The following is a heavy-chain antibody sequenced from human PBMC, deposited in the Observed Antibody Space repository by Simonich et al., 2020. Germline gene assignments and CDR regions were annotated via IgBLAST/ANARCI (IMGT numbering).Heavy chain of an antibody. Sequence: QLQLQESGPGLVKPSETLSLTCTVSCGSISSSSYYWGWIRQPPGKGLEWIGSIYYSGSPYNNPSLKSRVTISVDTSKNQFSLKLSSVTAADTAVYYCARHAGFAFDIWGQGTMVTVSS. V-gene: IGHV4-39*01. J-gene: IGHJ3*02. CDR1: CGSISSSSYY. CDR3: ARHAGFAFDI. D-gene: IGHD6-13*01. CDR2: IYYSGSP.